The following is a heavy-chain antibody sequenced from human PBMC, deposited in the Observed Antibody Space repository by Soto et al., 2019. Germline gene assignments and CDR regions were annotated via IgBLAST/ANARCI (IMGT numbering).Heavy chain of an antibody. CDR3: ARDLVTPHLYYYYYGMDV. V-gene: IGHV3-21*01. CDR2: ISSSSSYI. CDR1: GFTFSSYS. D-gene: IGHD3-3*02. Sequence: LRLSCAASGFTFSSYSMNWVRQAPGKGLEWVSSISSSSSYIYYADSVKGRFTISRDNAKNSLYLQMNSLRAEDTAVYYCARDLVTPHLYYYYYGMDVWGQGTTVTVSS. J-gene: IGHJ6*02.